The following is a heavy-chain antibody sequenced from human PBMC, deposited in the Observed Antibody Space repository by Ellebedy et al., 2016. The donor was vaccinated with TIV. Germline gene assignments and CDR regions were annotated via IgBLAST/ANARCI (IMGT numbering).Heavy chain of an antibody. V-gene: IGHV1-24*01. CDR2: FDPEDGET. D-gene: IGHD1-26*01. Sequence: AASVKVSCKVSGYTLTELSMHWARQAPGKGLEWMGGFDPEDGETIYAQKFQGRVTMTEDTSTDTAYMELSSLRSEDTAVYYCATVGLEWELPVNPRVPTNWFDPWGQGTLVTVSS. CDR1: GYTLTELS. J-gene: IGHJ5*02. CDR3: ATVGLEWELPVNPRVPTNWFDP.